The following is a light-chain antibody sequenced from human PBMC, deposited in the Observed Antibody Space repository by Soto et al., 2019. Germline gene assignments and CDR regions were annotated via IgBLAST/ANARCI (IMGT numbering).Light chain of an antibody. CDR2: EVS. CDR3: SSYTSSSTPYV. J-gene: IGLJ1*01. V-gene: IGLV2-14*01. CDR1: GSDVGGYHY. Sequence: QSALTQPASVSGSPGQSITISCTGTGSDVGGYHYVSWYQQHPDKAPKLMIYEVSNRPSGVSNRFSGSKSGNTASLTISGLQADDEADYYCSSYTSSSTPYVFGTGTKLTVL.